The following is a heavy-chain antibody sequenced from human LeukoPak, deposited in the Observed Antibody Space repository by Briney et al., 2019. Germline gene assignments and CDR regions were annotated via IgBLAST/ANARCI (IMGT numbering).Heavy chain of an antibody. CDR2: IYYSGST. CDR3: ARGMDYYYYIDV. Sequence: SEILSLTCTVSGGSISSGDYYWSWIRQPPGKGLEWIGYIYYSGSTYYNPSLKSRVTISVDTSKNQFSLKLSSVTAADTAVYYCARGMDYYYYIDVWGKGTTVTVSS. D-gene: IGHD2-8*01. CDR1: GGSISSGDYY. V-gene: IGHV4-30-4*08. J-gene: IGHJ6*03.